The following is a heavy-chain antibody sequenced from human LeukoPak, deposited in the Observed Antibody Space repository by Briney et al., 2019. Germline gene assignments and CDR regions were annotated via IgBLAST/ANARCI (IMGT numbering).Heavy chain of an antibody. CDR1: GGSLSSGGYY. V-gene: IGHV4-31*03. J-gene: IGHJ4*02. CDR2: IYYSGST. Sequence: SETLSLTCTVSGGSLSSGGYYWSWIRQHPGRGLGGIGYIYYSGSTYYNPSLESRVTISVDTSKNQFSLKLSSVTAADTAVYYCARSYDSSGTSGYWGQGTLVTVSS. CDR3: ARSYDSSGTSGY. D-gene: IGHD3-22*01.